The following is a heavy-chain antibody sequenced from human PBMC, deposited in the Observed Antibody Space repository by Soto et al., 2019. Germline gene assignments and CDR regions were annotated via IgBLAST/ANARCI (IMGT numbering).Heavy chain of an antibody. CDR1: GFTFKNYA. D-gene: IGHD2-2*01. CDR2: ISGDAGTT. J-gene: IGHJ4*02. CDR3: AKVLTYQLLWNGAHDD. V-gene: IGHV3-23*01. Sequence: GGSLRLSCAASGFTFKNYAMTWVRQAPGKGLEWVSAISGDAGTTYYADSVKGRFTISRDNSKNTLYLQMNSLRAEDTAVYYCAKVLTYQLLWNGAHDDWGQGTLVPVAS.